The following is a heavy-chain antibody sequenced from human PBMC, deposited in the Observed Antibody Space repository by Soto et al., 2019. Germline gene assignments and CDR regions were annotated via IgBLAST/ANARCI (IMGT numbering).Heavy chain of an antibody. CDR1: GYTSTNYG. J-gene: IGHJ4*02. V-gene: IGHV1-3*01. CDR2: INAGSGNT. CDR3: ANDIIVRPGAKCIDF. D-gene: IGHD2-2*01. Sequence: ASVKVSCKASGYTSTNYGMHWVRQAPGQRLEWMGWINAGSGNTKYSQKFQGRITITRDTSASTVYMELSSLRSEDTAVYYCANDIIVRPGAKCIDFCGTGALVSVST.